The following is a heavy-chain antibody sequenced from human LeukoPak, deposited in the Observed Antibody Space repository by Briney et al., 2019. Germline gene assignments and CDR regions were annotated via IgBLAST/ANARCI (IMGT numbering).Heavy chain of an antibody. CDR2: ISWNSGSI. CDR3: ATGSSMVRGFDAFDI. V-gene: IGHV3-9*01. CDR1: GFTFDDYA. J-gene: IGHJ3*02. D-gene: IGHD3-10*01. Sequence: PGGSLRLSCAASGFTFDDYAMHWVRQAPGKGLEWVSGISWNSGSIGYADSVKGRFTISRDNAKNSLYLQMNSLRAEDTALYYCATGSSMVRGFDAFDIWGQGTMVTVSS.